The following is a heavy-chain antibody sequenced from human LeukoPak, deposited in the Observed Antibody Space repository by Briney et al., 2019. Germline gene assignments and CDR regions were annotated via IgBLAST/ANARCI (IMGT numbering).Heavy chain of an antibody. J-gene: IGHJ4*02. CDR3: VKDSSTTWFGGDSK. CDR2: ISTDPSYK. D-gene: IGHD3-10*01. CDR1: GFTFSYFG. Sequence: HPGGSLRLSCTASGFTFSYFGLHWVRQAPGKGLEWVALISTDPSYKNYADSVKDRFTISRDNSKDILYLQMKSLRVEDTAVYYCVKDSSTTWFGGDSKWGQGTLVTVSS. V-gene: IGHV3-30*18.